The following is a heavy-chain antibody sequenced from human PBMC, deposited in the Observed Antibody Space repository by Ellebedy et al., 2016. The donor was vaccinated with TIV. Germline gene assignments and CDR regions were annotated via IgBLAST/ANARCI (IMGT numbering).Heavy chain of an antibody. D-gene: IGHD3-10*01. V-gene: IGHV1-69*13. Sequence: ASVKVSXKASGGTFSSYTISWVRQAPGQGLEWMGGIIPIFGTANYAQKFQDRVTITADESTRTAYMELSSLRSEDTAAYYCARDFLRAPDGSESYNNWFDPWGQGTLVTVSS. J-gene: IGHJ5*02. CDR2: IIPIFGTA. CDR3: ARDFLRAPDGSESYNNWFDP. CDR1: GGTFSSYT.